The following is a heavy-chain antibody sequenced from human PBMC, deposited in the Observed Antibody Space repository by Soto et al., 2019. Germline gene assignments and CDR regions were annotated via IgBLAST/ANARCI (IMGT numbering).Heavy chain of an antibody. CDR2: INPNSGGT. CDR3: ARESLDRDDAFDI. CDR1: GYTFIGYY. D-gene: IGHD1-1*01. Sequence: ASVKVSCKASGYTFIGYYMRWVRQAPGQGLEWMGWINPNSGGTNSAQKFQGRVTMTRDTSISTAYMELSRLRYDDTAVYYCARESLDRDDAFDIWGQGTMVTVSS. V-gene: IGHV1-2*02. J-gene: IGHJ3*02.